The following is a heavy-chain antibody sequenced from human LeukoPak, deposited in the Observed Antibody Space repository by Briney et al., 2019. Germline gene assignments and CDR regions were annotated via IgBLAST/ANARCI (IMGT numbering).Heavy chain of an antibody. CDR1: GFNFSTYG. V-gene: IGHV3-30*02. CDR2: IRSDGANE. J-gene: IGHJ4*02. Sequence: GGSLRLSCAASGFNFSTYGIHWVRQAPGKGLEWGAFIRSDGANEFYADSVKGRFTISRDNSKNTLYLQMNSLRAEDTAVYYCAKEAETYYYGSGSPGVDYWGQGTLVTVSS. D-gene: IGHD3-10*01. CDR3: AKEAETYYYGSGSPGVDY.